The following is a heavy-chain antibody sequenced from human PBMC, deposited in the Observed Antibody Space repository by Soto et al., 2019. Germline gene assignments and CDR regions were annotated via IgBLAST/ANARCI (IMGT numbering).Heavy chain of an antibody. J-gene: IGHJ4*02. CDR2: ISSSSSYI. CDR3: ARDGRSIAARPVDY. V-gene: IGHV3-21*01. Sequence: GGSLRLSCAASGFTFSSYSMNWVRQAPGKGLEWVSSISSSSSYIYYADSVKGRFTISRDNAKNSLYLQMNSLRAEDTAVYYCARDGRSIAARPVDYWGQGTLVTVSS. CDR1: GFTFSSYS. D-gene: IGHD6-6*01.